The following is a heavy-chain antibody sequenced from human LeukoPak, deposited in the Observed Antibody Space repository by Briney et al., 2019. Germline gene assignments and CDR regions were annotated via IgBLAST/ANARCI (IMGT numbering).Heavy chain of an antibody. CDR2: IYYTGGT. D-gene: IGHD6-13*01. CDR3: ARDTGITAAHYYFDF. J-gene: IGHJ4*02. CDR1: GGSISSYY. V-gene: IGHV4-59*01. Sequence: SETLSLTCTVSGGSISSYYWSWIRQPPGKGLEWIGYIYYTGGTNYNPSLKSRVTMSVDTSKNQFSLKVSSVTAADTAVYYCARDTGITAAHYYFDFWGQGTLVTVSS.